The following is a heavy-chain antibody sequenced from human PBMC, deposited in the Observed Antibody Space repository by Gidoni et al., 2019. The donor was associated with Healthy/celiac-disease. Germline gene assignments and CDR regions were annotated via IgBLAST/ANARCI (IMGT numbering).Heavy chain of an antibody. CDR2: ISYDGSNK. D-gene: IGHD3-3*01. V-gene: IGHV3-30*01. J-gene: IGHJ3*02. CDR3: ASTGDFSEGAFDI. CDR1: GFTFSSYA. Sequence: QVQLVESGGGVVQPGRSLRLSCAASGFTFSSYAMHWVRQAPGKGLGWVAVISYDGSNKYYADSVKGRFTIARDNSKNTLYLQMNSLRAEDTAVYYCASTGDFSEGAFDIWGQGTMVTVSS.